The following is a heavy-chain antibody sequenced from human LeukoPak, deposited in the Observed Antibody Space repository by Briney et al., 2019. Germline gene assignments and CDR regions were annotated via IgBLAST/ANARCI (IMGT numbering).Heavy chain of an antibody. V-gene: IGHV3-30*02. J-gene: IGHJ5*02. CDR2: IRNDGRNK. D-gene: IGHD3-10*01. Sequence: GGSLRLSCAASGFTFRGHGIHWVRQAPGKGLEWVSFIRNDGRNKFYADSVKGRFTISRDNAKNSLYLQMSSLRVVDTAVYYCATTGVRRDNWFDPWGQGTLVTVSS. CDR3: ATTGVRRDNWFDP. CDR1: GFTFRGHG.